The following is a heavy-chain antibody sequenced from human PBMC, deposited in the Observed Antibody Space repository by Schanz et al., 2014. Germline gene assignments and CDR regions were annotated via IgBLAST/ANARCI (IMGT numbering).Heavy chain of an antibody. V-gene: IGHV4-30-4*07. CDR2: IYSSGST. CDR1: GGSISSGAYS. CDR3: ARGEWSTSQFDY. D-gene: IGHD2-2*01. J-gene: IGHJ4*01. Sequence: QVQLQESGPRLVKPSQTLSLTCTVSGGSISSGAYSWSWIRQPPGKRPEWIGYIYSSGSTYYNPSLKSRVTISVDKSKNQSSLKLSSVTAADTAVYYCARGEWSTSQFDYWGHGTLVTVSS.